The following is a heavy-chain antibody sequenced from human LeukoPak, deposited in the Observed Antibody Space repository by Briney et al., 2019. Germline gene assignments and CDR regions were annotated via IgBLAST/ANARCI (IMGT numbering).Heavy chain of an antibody. CDR1: VGTLSSHV. V-gene: IGHV1-69*04. CDR3: ARDHGYCSSTSCYP. Sequence: SVTVSCMASVGTLSSHVISWVRQAPGRGGEWMGRSIRILGIANCAQKIQGRVTMTADKSTSTAYMELSSLRSEDTAVYYCARDHGYCSSTSCYPWGQGTLVTVSS. J-gene: IGHJ5*02. CDR2: SIRILGIA. D-gene: IGHD2-2*01.